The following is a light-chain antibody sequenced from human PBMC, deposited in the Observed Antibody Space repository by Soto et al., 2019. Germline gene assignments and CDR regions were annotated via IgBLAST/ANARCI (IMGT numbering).Light chain of an antibody. V-gene: IGKV3-20*01. CDR1: QGVRDRY. CDR2: AAS. CDR3: QQYGTSTPT. J-gene: IGKJ1*01. Sequence: EIVLTQAPGTLSLSPGERATLSCRASQGVRDRYLAWYQHRAGQAPRLIIYAASSRATGIPDRFSGSGSGTDGTITISSLEKEDGSVFYCQQYGTSTPTFGQGTKVDIK.